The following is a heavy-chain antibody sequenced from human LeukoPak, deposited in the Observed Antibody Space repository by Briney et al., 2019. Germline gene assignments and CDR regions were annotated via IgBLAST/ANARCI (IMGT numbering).Heavy chain of an antibody. J-gene: IGHJ4*02. V-gene: IGHV4-34*01. CDR2: INHRGGT. D-gene: IGHD3-10*01. CDR1: GGSFSGYY. CDR3: ARGSYYYGSGSYYNSKYYFDY. Sequence: SETLSLTCGVYGGSFSGYYWNWIRQPPGMGLEWIGEINHRGGTGYNPSLKSRVTISVDTSKNQFSLKLSSVTAADTAVYYCARGSYYYGSGSYYNSKYYFDYWGQGTLVTVSS.